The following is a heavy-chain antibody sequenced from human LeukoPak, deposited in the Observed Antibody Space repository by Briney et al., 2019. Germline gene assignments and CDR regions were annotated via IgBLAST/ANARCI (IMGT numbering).Heavy chain of an antibody. V-gene: IGHV4-61*01. Sequence: KPSETLSLTCTVSGDSVSSAYYYWSWIRQPPGKGLEWIGYIYYSGSTNYNPSLKSRVTLSIDTSKNQFSLKLSSVTAADTAVYYCARRITMVRGPNANWFDPWGQGTLVTVSS. CDR3: ARRITMVRGPNANWFDP. CDR1: GDSVSSAYYY. CDR2: IYYSGST. D-gene: IGHD3-10*01. J-gene: IGHJ5*02.